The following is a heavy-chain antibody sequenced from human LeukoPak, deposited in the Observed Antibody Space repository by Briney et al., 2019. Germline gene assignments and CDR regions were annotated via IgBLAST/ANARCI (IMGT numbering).Heavy chain of an antibody. Sequence: PSETLSLTCTVSGGSISSYYWSWIRQPPGKGLEWIGYIYYGGSTNYNPSLKSRVTISVDKSKNQFSLKLSSVTAADTAVYYCARALGRDYDILTGYYRRYYFDYWGQGTLVTVSS. V-gene: IGHV4-59*01. D-gene: IGHD3-9*01. CDR2: IYYGGST. J-gene: IGHJ4*02. CDR1: GGSISSYY. CDR3: ARALGRDYDILTGYYRRYYFDY.